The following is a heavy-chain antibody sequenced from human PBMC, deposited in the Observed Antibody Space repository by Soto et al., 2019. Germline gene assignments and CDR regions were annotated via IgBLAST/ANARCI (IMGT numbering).Heavy chain of an antibody. V-gene: IGHV3-49*03. CDR3: TRDGALLWFGRWFDNYYGMDV. J-gene: IGHJ6*02. CDR1: GFTFGDYA. D-gene: IGHD3-10*01. Sequence: GGSLRLSCTASGFTFGDYAMSWFRQAPGKGLEWVGFIRSKAYGGTTEYAASVKGRFTISRDDSKSIAYLQMNSLKTEDTAVYYCTRDGALLWFGRWFDNYYGMDVWGQGTTVTVSS. CDR2: IRSKAYGGTT.